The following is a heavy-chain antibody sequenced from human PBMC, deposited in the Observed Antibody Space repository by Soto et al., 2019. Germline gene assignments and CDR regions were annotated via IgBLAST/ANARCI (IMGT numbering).Heavy chain of an antibody. D-gene: IGHD3-3*01. V-gene: IGHV1-46*01. CDR3: ARDRNYAFWSGSFDS. J-gene: IGHJ4*02. Sequence: ASVKVSCKASGYTFTSYYMHWVRQAPGQGLEWMGIINPSDGSTSYAQKFQGRVTMTRDTSTSSVYMELSSLRSEDTAVYYCARDRNYAFWSGSFDSWGQGTLVTVSS. CDR1: GYTFTSYY. CDR2: INPSDGST.